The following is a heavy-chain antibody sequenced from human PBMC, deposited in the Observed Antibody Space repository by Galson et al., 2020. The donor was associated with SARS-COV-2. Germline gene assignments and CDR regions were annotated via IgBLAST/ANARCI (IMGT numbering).Heavy chain of an antibody. D-gene: IGHD5-18*01. V-gene: IGHV2-70*04. CDR2: IDWDDDK. CDR3: ARTPAPAAAMDH. J-gene: IGHJ4*02. Sequence: SGPTLVKPTQTLTLTCTFSGFSLSTGGMRVSWIRQPPGKALEWLARIDWDDDKLYSTSLKTRLTISKDTSKNQVVLAMTNMDPMDTGTYYFARTPAPAAAMDHWGQGTLVTVSS. CDR1: GFSLSTGGMR.